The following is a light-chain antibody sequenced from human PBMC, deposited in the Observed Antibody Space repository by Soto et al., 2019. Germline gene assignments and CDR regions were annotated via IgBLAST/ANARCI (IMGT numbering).Light chain of an antibody. CDR3: SVWDDSLSGLF. CDR1: TCNIGTND. CDR2: GTN. Sequence: QSALTQPPSVSGTPGQRVIISCSGSTCNIGTNDVHWYRQVPGATPKLLVHGTNERPAGVPDRFSGSKTATSASLAISGLRPDDEADYYCSVWDDSLSGLFFGGGTKLTVL. V-gene: IGLV1-47*01. J-gene: IGLJ2*01.